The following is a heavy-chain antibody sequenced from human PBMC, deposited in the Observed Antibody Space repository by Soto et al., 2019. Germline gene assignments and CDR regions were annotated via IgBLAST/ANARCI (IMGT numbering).Heavy chain of an antibody. CDR3: VRSRGYYLSDDY. CDR1: GYTFTSYA. Sequence: QVQLVQSGAEEKKPGASVKVSCKASGYTFTSYAMHWVRQAPGQRLEWMGWINAGNGNTKYSQKFQGRVTITRDTSASTAYMELSSLRSEDTAVYYCVRSRGYYLSDDYWGQGTLVTVSS. CDR2: INAGNGNT. D-gene: IGHD3-22*01. V-gene: IGHV1-3*05. J-gene: IGHJ4*02.